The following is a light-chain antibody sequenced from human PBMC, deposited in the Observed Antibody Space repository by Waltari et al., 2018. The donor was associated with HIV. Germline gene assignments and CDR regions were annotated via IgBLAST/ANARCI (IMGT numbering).Light chain of an antibody. CDR2: SNN. CDR1: SSNIGRNT. V-gene: IGLV1-44*01. CDR3: AAWDDSLSAWV. J-gene: IGLJ3*02. Sequence: QSVLTQPPSASGTPGQRVTISCSGSSSNIGRNTVNWFQQLPGTAPKHLIYSNNQRPSGVPDRLSGSKSDTSASLAISGLQSEDEADYYCAAWDDSLSAWVFGGGTKLAVL.